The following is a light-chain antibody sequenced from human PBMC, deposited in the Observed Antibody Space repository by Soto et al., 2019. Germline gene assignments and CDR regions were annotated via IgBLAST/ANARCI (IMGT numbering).Light chain of an antibody. Sequence: QSALTQPASVSGSPGQSITISCTGTSSDVGGYNYVSWYQQHPGKAPKLMIYDVSNRPSGISYRFSGSKSGNTASLTISGLQSEDEADYYCISYSGSGTLYVFGTGTKLTVL. CDR2: DVS. CDR3: ISYSGSGTLYV. J-gene: IGLJ1*01. V-gene: IGLV2-14*03. CDR1: SSDVGGYNY.